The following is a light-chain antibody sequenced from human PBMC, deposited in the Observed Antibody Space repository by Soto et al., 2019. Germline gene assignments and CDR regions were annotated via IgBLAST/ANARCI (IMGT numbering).Light chain of an antibody. Sequence: IVLTQSPGTLSLSPGARAILSCRASQSVSSSSLAWYQQKHGQAPRLLIYGASNRATGIPDRVSGSVSGTDFTINITRLEPEDCAVDDGQYYGGSPRTFGQGTKVDIK. J-gene: IGKJ1*01. CDR2: GAS. V-gene: IGKV3-20*01. CDR1: QSVSSSS. CDR3: QYYGGSPRT.